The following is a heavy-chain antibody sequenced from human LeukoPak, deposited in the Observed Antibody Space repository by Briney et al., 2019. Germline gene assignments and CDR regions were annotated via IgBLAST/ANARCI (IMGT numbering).Heavy chain of an antibody. CDR2: ISSSGSTI. D-gene: IGHD1-26*01. CDR1: GFTFSDYY. Sequence: PGGSLRLSCAASGFTFSDYYMTWIRQAPGKGLEWVSYISSSGSTIYYADSVKGRFTISRDNTKNSLYLQMNSLRAEDTAVYYCARDWYSGSHHLDYWGQGTLVTVSS. J-gene: IGHJ4*02. V-gene: IGHV3-11*01. CDR3: ARDWYSGSHHLDY.